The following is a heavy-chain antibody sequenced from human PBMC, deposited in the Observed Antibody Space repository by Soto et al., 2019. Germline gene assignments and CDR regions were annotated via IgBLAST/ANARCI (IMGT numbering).Heavy chain of an antibody. CDR1: GFSFSSYA. CDR3: AQDGPSRN. J-gene: IGHJ4*02. CDR2: ISGSAGST. V-gene: IGHV3-23*01. Sequence: PGGSLSLSCAVSGFSFSSYALFWVRHATGKGLEWLSVISGSAGSTYYADYVKGRFTISRDNSKNTLYLQMNSLRAEDTAVYYGAQDGPSRNWGQGTLVTVSS.